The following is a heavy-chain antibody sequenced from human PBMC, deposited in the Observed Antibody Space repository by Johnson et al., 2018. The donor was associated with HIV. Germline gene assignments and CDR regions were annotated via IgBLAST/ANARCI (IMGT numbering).Heavy chain of an antibody. V-gene: IGHV3-33*01. D-gene: IGHD2-2*02. Sequence: QVQLVESGGGVVQPGRSLRLSCAASGFIFSNYGVHWVRQAPGKGLEWVAGMNYDGSQKNYADPVKGRFTISRDNSKNTLHLQMNSLRVEDTAVYYCAVGKYFSSTSCYMEDAFDIWGQGTMVTVSS. CDR2: MNYDGSQK. CDR1: GFIFSNYG. J-gene: IGHJ3*02. CDR3: AVGKYFSSTSCYMEDAFDI.